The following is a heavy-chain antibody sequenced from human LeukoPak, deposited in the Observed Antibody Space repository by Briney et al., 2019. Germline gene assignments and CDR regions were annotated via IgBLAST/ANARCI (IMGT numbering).Heavy chain of an antibody. V-gene: IGHV3-9*01. CDR2: ISWNSGSI. D-gene: IGHD2/OR15-2a*01. CDR1: RFTFDDYA. J-gene: IGHJ4*02. CDR3: AKDMAAGTTTTPFDC. Sequence: GGSVRLSCAASRFTFDDYAMHWVRQAPGKGLEWVSGISWNSGSIGYADSVKGRFTISRDNAKNSLYLQMNSLRAEDTALYYCAKDMAAGTTTTPFDCWGQGTLVTVSS.